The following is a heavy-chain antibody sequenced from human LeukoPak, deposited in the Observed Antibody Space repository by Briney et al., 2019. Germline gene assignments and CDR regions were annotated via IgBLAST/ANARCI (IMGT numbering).Heavy chain of an antibody. V-gene: IGHV1-8*03. J-gene: IGHJ5*02. CDR2: MDPNSANT. CDR3: ARGLGTTNWYGEWFDP. D-gene: IGHD3-10*01. CDR1: GYRFSTYD. Sequence: ASVKVSCKASGYRFSTYDINWIRQASGQGLEWMGWMDPNSANTGYAQEFQDRVTITWNTSISTAYMELSSLRSDDTAVYYCARGLGTTNWYGEWFDPWGQGTLVTVSS.